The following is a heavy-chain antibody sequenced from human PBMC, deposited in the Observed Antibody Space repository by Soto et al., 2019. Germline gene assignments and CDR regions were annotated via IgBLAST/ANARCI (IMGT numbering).Heavy chain of an antibody. Sequence: ASVKVSCKASGGTFSSHAISWVRQAPGQGLEWMGGIIPFFKATNYAQKFQGRVTITADDSTSTAYMDLSSLRSEDTAVYYCARDVPLNYYGGTYYYYAMDVWGQGTTVTVSS. CDR1: GGTFSSHA. V-gene: IGHV1-69*13. CDR3: ARDVPLNYYGGTYYYYAMDV. CDR2: IIPFFKAT. J-gene: IGHJ6*02. D-gene: IGHD2-21*01.